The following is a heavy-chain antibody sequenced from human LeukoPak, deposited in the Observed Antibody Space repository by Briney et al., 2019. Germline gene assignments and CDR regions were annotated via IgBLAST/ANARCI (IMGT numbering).Heavy chain of an antibody. D-gene: IGHD3-10*01. CDR1: GGSISSSSYY. CDR2: IYYSGST. Sequence: SETLSLTCTVSGGSISSSSYYWGWIRQPPGKGLEWIGSIYYSGSTYYNPSLKSRVTISVDTSKNQFSLKLSSVTAADTAVYYCARDARRGWFDPWGQGTLVTVSS. V-gene: IGHV4-39*07. CDR3: ARDARRGWFDP. J-gene: IGHJ5*02.